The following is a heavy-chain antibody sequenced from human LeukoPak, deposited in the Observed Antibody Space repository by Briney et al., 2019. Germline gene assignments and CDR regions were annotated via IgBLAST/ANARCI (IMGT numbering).Heavy chain of an antibody. V-gene: IGHV3-11*01. J-gene: IGHJ4*02. CDR3: ARDGSGKVFDY. Sequence: GGSLRLSCAASGFTFSNAWMSWIRQAPGKGLEWVSYISSSGSTIYYADPVKGRFTISRDNAKNSLYLQMNSLRAEDTAVYYCARDGSGKVFDYWGQGTLVTVSS. CDR1: GFTFSNAW. D-gene: IGHD6-25*01. CDR2: ISSSGSTI.